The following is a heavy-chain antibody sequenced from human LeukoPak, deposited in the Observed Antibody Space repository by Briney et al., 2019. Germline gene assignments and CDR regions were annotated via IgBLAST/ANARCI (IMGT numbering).Heavy chain of an antibody. Sequence: GGPLRLSCAASGFTFSNYGMHWVRQAPGKGLEGVSFVRNYGSNQYYKDSVKGRYTISRDNSKSTLYLQMNSLRTEDTAMSYCAKGAPNLPDYWGQGMMVTVSS. CDR3: AKGAPNLPDY. CDR1: GFTFSNYG. V-gene: IGHV3-30*02. CDR2: VRNYGSNQ. J-gene: IGHJ4*02. D-gene: IGHD5/OR15-5a*01.